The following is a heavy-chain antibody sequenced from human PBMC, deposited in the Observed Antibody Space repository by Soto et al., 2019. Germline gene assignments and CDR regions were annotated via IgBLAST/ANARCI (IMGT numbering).Heavy chain of an antibody. J-gene: IGHJ4*02. D-gene: IGHD4-4*01. CDR2: ISSSSSYI. CDR1: GFTFSSYS. V-gene: IGHV3-21*01. Sequence: GGSLRLSCAASGFTFSSYSMNWVRQAPGKGLEWVSSISSSSSYIYYADSVKGRFTISRDNAKNSLYLQMNSLRAEDTAVYYCARDPSTTTVIARGDYWGQGTLVTVSS. CDR3: ARDPSTTTVIARGDY.